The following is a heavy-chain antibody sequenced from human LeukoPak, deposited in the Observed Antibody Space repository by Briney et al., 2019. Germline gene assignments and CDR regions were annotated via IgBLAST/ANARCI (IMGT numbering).Heavy chain of an antibody. V-gene: IGHV4-34*01. CDR3: ARRPGHTWDVGNWFDP. Sequence: SETLSLTCAVYGGSFSGYYWSWIRQPPGKGLEWIGEINHSGSTNYNPSLKSRATVSVDTSKNQFSLRLISVTAADTAVYYCARRPGHTWDVGNWFDPWGPGTLVTVSS. CDR1: GGSFSGYY. D-gene: IGHD1-26*01. J-gene: IGHJ5*02. CDR2: INHSGST.